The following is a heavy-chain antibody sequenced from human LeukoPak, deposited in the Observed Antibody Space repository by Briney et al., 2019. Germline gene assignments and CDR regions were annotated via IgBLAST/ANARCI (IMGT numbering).Heavy chain of an antibody. J-gene: IGHJ6*03. V-gene: IGHV3-23*01. CDR2: ISGSGGST. CDR1: GFTFSSYG. CDR3: AKSRTSSSWYNYYMDV. D-gene: IGHD6-13*01. Sequence: GGSLRLSCAASGFTFSSYGMSWVRQAPGKGLEWVSGISGSGGSTYYADSVKGRFTISRDNSKNTLYLQMNSLRAEDTAVYYCAKSRTSSSWYNYYMDVWGKGTTVTISS.